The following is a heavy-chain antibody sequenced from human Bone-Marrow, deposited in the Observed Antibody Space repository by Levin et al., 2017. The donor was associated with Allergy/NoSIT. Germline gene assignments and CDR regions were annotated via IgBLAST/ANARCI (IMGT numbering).Heavy chain of an antibody. CDR2: IKQDGSEV. CDR1: GFTFSRYW. V-gene: IGHV3-7*01. J-gene: IGHJ4*02. Sequence: GGSLRLSCAASGFTFSRYWMTWVRQAPGKGLEWVANIKQDGSEVYYVDSVKGRFTISRDNAKNSLSLEMNSLRAADTAVYYFGRAAYNGNSDFGYWGQGTLVTVSS. D-gene: IGHD4-23*01. CDR3: GRAAYNGNSDFGY.